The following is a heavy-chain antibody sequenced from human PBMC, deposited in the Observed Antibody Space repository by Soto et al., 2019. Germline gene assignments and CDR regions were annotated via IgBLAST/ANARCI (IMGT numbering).Heavy chain of an antibody. CDR2: IYSGGTT. D-gene: IGHD3-22*01. Sequence: EVQLVESGGGLIQPGGTLTLSGAASGFTVSSNDMNWVRQAPGKGMELVSLIYSGGTTYYAESVRCRFTISSDNSKNTQYLQMSSLRAEDTAVYFCASRPLLPGAPWGQGTMVTVSS. V-gene: IGHV3-53*01. CDR1: GFTVSSND. J-gene: IGHJ3*01. CDR3: ASRPLLPGAP.